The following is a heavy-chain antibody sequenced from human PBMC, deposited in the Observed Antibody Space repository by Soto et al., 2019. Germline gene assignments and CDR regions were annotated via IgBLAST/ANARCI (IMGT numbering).Heavy chain of an antibody. CDR1: GGSISSGDYS. D-gene: IGHD6-19*01. Sequence: TLARTCAVSGGSISSGDYSWSWIRQPPGRGLEWSGCIYHGGNTYYNPSLKSRVTISADLSKNQFSLNLNSVTAADTAVYYCATTIYSSAWSRDFWGQGTLVPVSS. J-gene: IGHJ4*02. CDR2: IYHGGNT. CDR3: ATTIYSSAWSRDF. V-gene: IGHV4-30-2*03.